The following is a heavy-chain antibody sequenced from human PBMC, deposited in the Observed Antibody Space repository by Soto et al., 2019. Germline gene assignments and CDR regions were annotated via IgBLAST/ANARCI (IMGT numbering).Heavy chain of an antibody. Sequence: QVQLVQSGAEVKKPGASVKVSCKASGYTFTSYDINWVRQATGQGLEWMGWMNPNSGNTAYAQKFQGRVTMSRNTSITTAYTGMSSLRSEDTAVYYCAREVVLRSFEYWGQGTLVTVSS. D-gene: IGHD2-15*01. V-gene: IGHV1-8*01. J-gene: IGHJ4*02. CDR2: MNPNSGNT. CDR3: AREVVLRSFEY. CDR1: GYTFTSYD.